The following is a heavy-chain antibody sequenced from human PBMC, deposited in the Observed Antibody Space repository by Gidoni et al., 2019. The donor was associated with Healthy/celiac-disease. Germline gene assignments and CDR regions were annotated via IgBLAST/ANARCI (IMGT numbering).Heavy chain of an antibody. J-gene: IGHJ4*02. CDR3: AKDVVTLVVVAATLDY. CDR2: ISGSGGST. CDR1: RFPFTSYA. D-gene: IGHD2-15*01. V-gene: IGHV3-23*01. Sequence: VQLSVSGGGLVQPGGSLSLSCAASRFPFTSYAMSWVRQDPGKGLEWVSAISGSGGSTYYADSVKGRFTIARDNSKNTLYLQMNSLRAEDTAVYYCAKDVVTLVVVAATLDYWGQGTLVTVSS.